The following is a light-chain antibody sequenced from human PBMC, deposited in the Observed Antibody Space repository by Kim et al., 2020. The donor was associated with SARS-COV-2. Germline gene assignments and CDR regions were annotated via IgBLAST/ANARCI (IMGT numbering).Light chain of an antibody. J-gene: IGKJ4*01. CDR3: KQYGSPLT. V-gene: IGKV3-20*01. CDR2: AAS. CDR1: QGVRSTY. Sequence: EIVLTQSPGTQSMSPGERATLSCRASQGVRSTYIAWYQQKPGQAPRLLIFAASSRATGIPDRFSGSGFGTDFTLTISRLEPEDFAVYYCKQYGSPLTFGGGNKVDIK.